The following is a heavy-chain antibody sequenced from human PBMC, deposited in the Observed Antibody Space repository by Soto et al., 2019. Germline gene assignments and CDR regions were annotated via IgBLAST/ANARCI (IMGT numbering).Heavy chain of an antibody. J-gene: IGHJ4*02. CDR2: IIPVLGPA. Sequence: ASVKVSCKASGGTYNTFAISWARQAPGQGLEWMGGIIPVLGPAFYAQKFQGRVTITADKSTTTAYLELTSLRSEDTAVYYCVRAAKRYFDYWGQGTLVTVSS. V-gene: IGHV1-69*10. CDR1: GGTYNTFA. CDR3: VRAAKRYFDY.